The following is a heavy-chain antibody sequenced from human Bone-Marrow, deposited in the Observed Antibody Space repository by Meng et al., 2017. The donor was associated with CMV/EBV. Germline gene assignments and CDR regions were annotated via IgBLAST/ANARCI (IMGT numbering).Heavy chain of an antibody. CDR2: IIPIFGTA. CDR1: GGTFSSHA. V-gene: IGHV1-69*12. Sequence: VQLEQPGAEVKKAGSSVKVSCKASGGTFSSHAISWVRQAPGQGLEWMGGIIPIFGTANYAQKFQGRVTITADESTSTAYMELSSLRSEDTAVYYCARAGGGSYPFDYWGQGTLVTVSS. D-gene: IGHD1-26*01. CDR3: ARAGGGSYPFDY. J-gene: IGHJ4*02.